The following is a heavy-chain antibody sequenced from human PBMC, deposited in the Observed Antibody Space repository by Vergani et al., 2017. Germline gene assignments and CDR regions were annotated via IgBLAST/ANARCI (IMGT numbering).Heavy chain of an antibody. CDR2: IYYSGST. D-gene: IGHD5-18*01. V-gene: IGHV4-59*01. CDR1: GGSISSYY. CDR3: ARGWLMGRAGDYFNY. Sequence: QVKLQESGPGLVKPSETLSLTCTVSGGSISSYYWSWIRQPPGKGLEWIGDIYYSGSTNYNPSLKSRVTVSVDTPKNQFSLKLGSVTAADTAVYYCARGWLMGRAGDYFNYWGQGTLVTVSS. J-gene: IGHJ4*02.